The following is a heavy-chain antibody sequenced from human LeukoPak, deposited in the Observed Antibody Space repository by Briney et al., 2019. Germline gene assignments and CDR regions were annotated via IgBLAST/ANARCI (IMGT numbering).Heavy chain of an antibody. CDR1: GGSFSGYY. V-gene: IGHV4-34*09. D-gene: IGHD2-2*02. CDR3: ARFRAAIGENFDY. Sequence: TLSLTCAVYGGSFSGYYWSWIRQPPGKGLEWIGEINHSGSTNYNPSLKSRVTISVDTSKNQFSLKLSSVTAADTAVYYCARFRAAIGENFDYWGQGTLVTVSS. J-gene: IGHJ4*02. CDR2: INHSGST.